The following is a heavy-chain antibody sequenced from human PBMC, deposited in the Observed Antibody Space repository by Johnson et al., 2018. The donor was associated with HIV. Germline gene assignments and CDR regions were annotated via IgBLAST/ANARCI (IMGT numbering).Heavy chain of an antibody. Sequence: VQLVESGGGLVQPGGSLRLSCAASVFSFSSYWMSWVRQAPGKGLEWVANIKEDGSEEYYVDSVEGRLTVSRDNAKNSLFLQIDNLRAEDTAVYYCARDGVYSSPWDAFDIWGQGTMVTVSS. CDR1: VFSFSSYW. CDR2: IKEDGSEE. CDR3: ARDGVYSSPWDAFDI. J-gene: IGHJ3*02. V-gene: IGHV3-7*03. D-gene: IGHD6-13*01.